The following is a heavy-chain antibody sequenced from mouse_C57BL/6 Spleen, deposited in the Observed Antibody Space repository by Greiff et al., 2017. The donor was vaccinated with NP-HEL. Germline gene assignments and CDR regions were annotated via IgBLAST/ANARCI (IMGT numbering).Heavy chain of an antibody. J-gene: IGHJ4*01. CDR3: ARNYGSRYYAMDY. Sequence: VQLQQSGAELVMPGASVKLSCKASGYTFTSYWMHWVKQRPGQGLEWIGEIDPSDSYTNYNQKFKGKSTLTVDKSSSTAYMQLSSLTSEDSAVYYCARNYGSRYYAMDYWGQGTSVTVSS. CDR1: GYTFTSYW. CDR2: IDPSDSYT. V-gene: IGHV1-69*01. D-gene: IGHD1-1*01.